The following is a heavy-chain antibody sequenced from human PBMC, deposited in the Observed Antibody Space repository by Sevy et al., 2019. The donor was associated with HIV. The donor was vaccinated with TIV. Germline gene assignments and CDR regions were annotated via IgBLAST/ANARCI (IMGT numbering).Heavy chain of an antibody. J-gene: IGHJ4*02. CDR2: ISYDGSNK. V-gene: IGHV3-30-3*01. CDR3: ASYDSSGHNFDY. CDR1: GFTFSSYA. Sequence: GGYLRLSCAASGFTFSSYAMHWVRQAPGKGLEWVAVISYDGSNKYYADSVKGRFTISRDNSKNTLYLQMNSLRAEDTAVYYCASYDSSGHNFDYWGQGTLVTVSS. D-gene: IGHD3-22*01.